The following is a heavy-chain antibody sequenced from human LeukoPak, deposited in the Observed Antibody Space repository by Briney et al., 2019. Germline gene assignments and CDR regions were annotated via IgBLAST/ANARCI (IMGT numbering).Heavy chain of an antibody. CDR3: ARDFSLQLFDY. J-gene: IGHJ4*02. D-gene: IGHD5-24*01. V-gene: IGHV3-33*01. Sequence: GGSLRLSCAASGFTFSSYGFHWGRQAPGKGLEWVAVIWSDGSYKYYADSVKGRFTISGDDSKNTLYLQMNSLRAEDTAVYYCARDFSLQLFDYWGQGTLVTVFS. CDR1: GFTFSSYG. CDR2: IWSDGSYK.